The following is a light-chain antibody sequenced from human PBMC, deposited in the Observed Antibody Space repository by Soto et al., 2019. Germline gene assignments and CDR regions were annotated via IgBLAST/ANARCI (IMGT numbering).Light chain of an antibody. Sequence: EILMTQSPATLSVSPGERATLSCRASQSVGRNVAWYQQKHGQAPRLLIYGASTRATGIPGRISGSGSGTEFTLTISSLQSEDFAVYYRQHYNNWPPWTFGQGTKVEIK. V-gene: IGKV3-15*01. CDR1: QSVGRN. J-gene: IGKJ1*01. CDR2: GAS. CDR3: QHYNNWPPWT.